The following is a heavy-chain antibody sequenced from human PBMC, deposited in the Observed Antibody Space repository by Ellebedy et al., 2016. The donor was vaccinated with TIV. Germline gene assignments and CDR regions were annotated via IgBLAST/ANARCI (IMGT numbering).Heavy chain of an antibody. V-gene: IGHV4-59*01. CDR1: GDSMTSYY. Sequence: SETLSLTCTVFGDSMTSYYWSWIRQPPGKGLEWIGHISGSGSTTYNPSLRSRVNIGLDTSENQSSLKLKSVTAADTAVYYCTRDPGGGRWGYFASWGQGILVTVSS. D-gene: IGHD2-15*01. CDR2: ISGSGST. CDR3: TRDPGGGRWGYFAS. J-gene: IGHJ5*02.